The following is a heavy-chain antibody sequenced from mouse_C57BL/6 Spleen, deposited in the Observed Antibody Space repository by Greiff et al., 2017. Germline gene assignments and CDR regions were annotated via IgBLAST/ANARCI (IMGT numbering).Heavy chain of an antibody. V-gene: IGHV5-17*01. CDR2: ISSGSSTI. CDR1: GFTFSDYG. J-gene: IGHJ2*01. Sequence: EVQLQESGGGLVKPGGSLKLSCAASGFTFSDYGMHWVRQAPEKGLEWVAYISSGSSTIYYADTVKGRFTISRDNAKNTLFLQMTSLRSEDTAMYYCARNVGTVFDYWGQGTTLTVSS. D-gene: IGHD1-1*01. CDR3: ARNVGTVFDY.